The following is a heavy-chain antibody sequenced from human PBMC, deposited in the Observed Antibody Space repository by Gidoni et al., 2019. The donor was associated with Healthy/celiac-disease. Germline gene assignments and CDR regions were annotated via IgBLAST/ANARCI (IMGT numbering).Heavy chain of an antibody. CDR2: ISWNSGSI. CDR3: AKAPGLNYYGSGSYLSDYFDY. D-gene: IGHD3-10*01. J-gene: IGHJ4*02. Sequence: EMQLVESGGGLVQPGRSLSLPCAASGFPFDDYAIPWVRQAPGKGLEWVSGISWNSGSIGYADSVKGRFTISRDNAKNSLYLQMNSLRAEDTALYYCAKAPGLNYYGSGSYLSDYFDYWGQGTLVTVSS. V-gene: IGHV3-9*01. CDR1: GFPFDDYA.